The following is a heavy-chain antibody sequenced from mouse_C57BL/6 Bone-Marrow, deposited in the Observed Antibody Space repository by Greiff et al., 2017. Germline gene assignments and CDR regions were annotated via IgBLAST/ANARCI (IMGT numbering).Heavy chain of an antibody. D-gene: IGHD1-1*01. V-gene: IGHV14-2*01. J-gene: IGHJ3*01. Sequence: EVKVVESGAELVKPGASVKLSCTASGFNIKDYYLHWVKQRTEQGLEWIGRIDPEDGETKYAPKFQGKAPITADTSSNTAYLQRSSLTSEDTAVYYCAREYYGSSPFAYWGQGTLVTVSA. CDR2: IDPEDGET. CDR1: GFNIKDYY. CDR3: AREYYGSSPFAY.